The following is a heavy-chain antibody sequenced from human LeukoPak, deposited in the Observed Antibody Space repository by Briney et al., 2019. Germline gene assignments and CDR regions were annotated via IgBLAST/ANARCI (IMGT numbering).Heavy chain of an antibody. Sequence: SVKVSCKASGGTFSSYAISWVRQAPGHGLEWMGGIIPIFGTANYAQKFQSRVTITADESTSTPYIGLSSLRAEDTGVYYSARGRADIVVGGKYYYYMDVWGKGTTVTVSS. CDR2: IIPIFGTA. J-gene: IGHJ6*03. CDR3: ARGRADIVVGGKYYYYMDV. D-gene: IGHD2-2*01. CDR1: GGTFSSYA. V-gene: IGHV1-69*13.